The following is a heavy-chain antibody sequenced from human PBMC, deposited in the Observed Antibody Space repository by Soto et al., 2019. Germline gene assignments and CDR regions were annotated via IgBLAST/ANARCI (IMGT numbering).Heavy chain of an antibody. Sequence: ASVKVSCKASGYTLTGDHLRWVRQDPGQGLEWMGWMNPNSGDTGYAQNFQGRVTMTRDTSISTAYLELSRLRSDDTAVYYCARVGSNCSSTSCYGMDVWGQGTTVTVS. CDR2: MNPNSGDT. V-gene: IGHV1-2*02. J-gene: IGHJ6*02. CDR3: ARVGSNCSSTSCYGMDV. CDR1: GYTLTGDH. D-gene: IGHD2-2*01.